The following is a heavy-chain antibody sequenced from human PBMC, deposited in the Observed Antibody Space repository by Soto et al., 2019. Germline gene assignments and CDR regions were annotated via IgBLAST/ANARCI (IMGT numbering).Heavy chain of an antibody. CDR3: AGNIAAAGRRYYGMDV. D-gene: IGHD6-13*01. V-gene: IGHV4-4*07. Sequence: PSETLYLTCTVSGGSISSYYWRWIRQPAGKGLEWIGRISTTETTNYNPSLKSRVSMSLDTSKSQVSLKLRSVTAADAAVYYCAGNIAAAGRRYYGMDVWGQGTTVTVSS. CDR1: GGSISSYY. CDR2: ISTTETT. J-gene: IGHJ6*02.